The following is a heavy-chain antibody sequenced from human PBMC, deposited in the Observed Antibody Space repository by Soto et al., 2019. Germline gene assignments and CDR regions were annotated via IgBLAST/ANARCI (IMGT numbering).Heavy chain of an antibody. CDR3: ARHGVGAAPDDY. J-gene: IGHJ4*02. CDR1: GGSISSYY. Sequence: QVQLQESGPGLVKPSETLSLTCTVSGGSISSYYWSWIRQPPGKGLEWIGYIYYSGSTNYNPSLKRRVTISVDTSKNQFSLKLSSVPSADTAVYYCARHGVGAAPDDYWGQGTLVTVSS. CDR2: IYYSGST. V-gene: IGHV4-59*08. D-gene: IGHD2-15*01.